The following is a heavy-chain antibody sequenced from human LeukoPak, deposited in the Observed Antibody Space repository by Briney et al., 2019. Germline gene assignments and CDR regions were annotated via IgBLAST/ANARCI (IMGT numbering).Heavy chain of an antibody. CDR3: ARGGPAWWLSHRADGYYFDY. V-gene: IGHV1-2*02. D-gene: IGHD5-12*01. CDR2: INPNSGGT. CDR1: GYTFTGYY. J-gene: IGHJ4*02. Sequence: ASVKVSCKASGYTFTGYYMHWVRQAPGQGLEWMVWINPNSGGTNYAQKFQGRVTMTRDTSISTAYMELSRLRSDDTAVYYCARGGPAWWLSHRADGYYFDYWGQGTLVTVSS.